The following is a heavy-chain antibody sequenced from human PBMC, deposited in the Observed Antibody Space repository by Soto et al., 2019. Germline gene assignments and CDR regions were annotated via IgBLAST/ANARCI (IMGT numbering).Heavy chain of an antibody. V-gene: IGHV1-69*13. CDR1: GGTFSSYA. Sequence: GASVKVSCKASGGTFSSYAISWVRQAPGQGLEWMGGIIPIFGTANYAQKFQGRVTITADESTSTVYLELSSLRSEDSAVYYCATSVNSAMAFDYCGQGTLVTVSS. CDR2: IIPIFGTA. J-gene: IGHJ4*02. CDR3: ATSVNSAMAFDY. D-gene: IGHD5-18*01.